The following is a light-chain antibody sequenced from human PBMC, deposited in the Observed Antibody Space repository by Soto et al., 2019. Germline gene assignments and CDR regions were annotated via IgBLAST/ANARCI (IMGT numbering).Light chain of an antibody. J-gene: IGKJ4*01. CDR3: QQRRNWPFT. Sequence: EIVLTQSPATLSLSPGERATLSCRANQSVDSYLAWYQQKSGQAPRLLIYDASNRATGLPARFSGSGSGTDFTLTISSLKPEDFAVYYCQQRRNWPFTFGGGTKVEIK. CDR1: QSVDSY. CDR2: DAS. V-gene: IGKV3-11*01.